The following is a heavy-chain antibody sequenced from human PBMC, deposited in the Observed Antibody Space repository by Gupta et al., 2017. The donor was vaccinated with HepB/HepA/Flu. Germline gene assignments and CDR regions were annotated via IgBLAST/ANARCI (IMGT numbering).Heavy chain of an antibody. CDR3: ARGLGYPAGSYYFDY. J-gene: IGHJ4*02. CDR2: INHSGRT. CDR1: GAPFRGYY. V-gene: IGHV4-34*01. D-gene: IGHD1-26*01. Sequence: QVQLQSSRAGLFQPSETLSLTCAFSGAPFRGYYWSWIRQPPGKGLVWIGEINHSGRTNYNPAHKSRVTISVDTSKNQFSLKLSSVTAADTAVYYCARGLGYPAGSYYFDYGGQGTLVTVSS.